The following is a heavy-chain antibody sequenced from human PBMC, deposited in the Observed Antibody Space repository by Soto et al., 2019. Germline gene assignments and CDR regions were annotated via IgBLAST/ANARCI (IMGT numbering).Heavy chain of an antibody. CDR2: IYHSGST. V-gene: IGHV4-38-2*02. Sequence: PSETLSLTCSVSGYSISSGYYWGWIRQPPGKGLEWIGSIYHSGSTYYNPSLKSRVTISVDTSKNQFSLKLSSVTAADTAVYYCARDPTRLDNLFNPSREGTLVTVSS. CDR1: GYSISSGYY. D-gene: IGHD3-22*01. CDR3: ARDPTRLDNLFNP. J-gene: IGHJ5*02.